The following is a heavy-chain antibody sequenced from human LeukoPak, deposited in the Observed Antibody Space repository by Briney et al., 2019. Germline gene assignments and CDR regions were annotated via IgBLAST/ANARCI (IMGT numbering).Heavy chain of an antibody. V-gene: IGHV3-21*01. CDR2: ISSPGGNT. CDR3: ARDRSGSYY. D-gene: IGHD1-26*01. Sequence: GGSLRLSCTSSGFILSSFAMSWVRQAPGKGLEWVSSISSPGGNTYYADSVKGRFTISRDNAKNSLYLQMNSLRAEDTAVYYCARDRSGSYYWGQGTLVTVSS. CDR1: GFILSSFA. J-gene: IGHJ4*02.